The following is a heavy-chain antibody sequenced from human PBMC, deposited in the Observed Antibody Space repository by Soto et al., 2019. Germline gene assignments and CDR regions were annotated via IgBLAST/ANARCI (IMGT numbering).Heavy chain of an antibody. CDR1: GYAFTSYG. J-gene: IGHJ5*02. Sequence: GASVKVSCKASGYAFTSYGISWARQAPGQGLEWMGWISAYNGNTNYAQKLQGRVTMTTDTSTSTAYMELRSLRSDDTAVYYCARDILVVVAPGAPNWFDPWGQGTLVTVSS. CDR2: ISAYNGNT. V-gene: IGHV1-18*01. D-gene: IGHD2-15*01. CDR3: ARDILVVVAPGAPNWFDP.